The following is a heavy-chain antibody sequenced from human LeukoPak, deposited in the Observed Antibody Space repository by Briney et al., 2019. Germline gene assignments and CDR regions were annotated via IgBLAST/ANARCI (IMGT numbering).Heavy chain of an antibody. Sequence: SETLSLTCTVSGGSISSSSYYWGWIRQPPGKGLEWIGSIYYSGSTYYNPSLKSRVTISVDTSKNQFSLKLSSVTAADTAVCYCARRPVVVLASIFDPWGQGTLVTVSS. D-gene: IGHD3-22*01. CDR3: ARRPVVVLASIFDP. CDR2: IYYSGST. J-gene: IGHJ5*02. V-gene: IGHV4-39*01. CDR1: GGSISSSSYY.